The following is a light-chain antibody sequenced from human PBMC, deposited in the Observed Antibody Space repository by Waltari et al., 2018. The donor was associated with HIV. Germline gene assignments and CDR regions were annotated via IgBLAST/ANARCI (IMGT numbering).Light chain of an antibody. V-gene: IGLV2-23*02. CDR3: CSYAGSSTLL. CDR2: DFS. CDR1: SSDVGGYKY. J-gene: IGLJ3*02. Sequence: QSALTQPASVSGSPGQSITISCTGASSDVGGYKYVSWYQHHPGKAPKRMIYDFSERPSGVSNRFSGSKSGNTASLTISGLQAEDEADYYCCSYAGSSTLLFGGGTKVTVL.